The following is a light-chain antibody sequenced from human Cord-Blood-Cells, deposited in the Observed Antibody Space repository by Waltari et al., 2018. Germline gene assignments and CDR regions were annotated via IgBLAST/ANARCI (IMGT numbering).Light chain of an antibody. J-gene: IGLJ1*01. CDR1: SSDVGGYNY. CDR2: DVR. CDR3: CSYAGSYNYV. Sequence: QSALTQPRSVSGSPGPSVTISCTGTSSDVGGYNYVSWYQQHPGKAPNLMIYDVRKRPSGVPDRFSGAKSGNTASLTISGLQAEHAADYYCCSYAGSYNYVFGTGTKFTVL. V-gene: IGLV2-11*01.